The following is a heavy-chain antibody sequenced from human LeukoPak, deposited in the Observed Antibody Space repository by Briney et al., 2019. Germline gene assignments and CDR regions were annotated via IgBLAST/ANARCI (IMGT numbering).Heavy chain of an antibody. Sequence: SETLSLTCTVSGGSISSYYWSWIRQPAGKGLEWIGRIYTSGSTKYNPSLKSRVTIAVDTSKNQFSLKLSSVTAADTAVYYCARGGNPDAFDIWGQGTMVTVSS. V-gene: IGHV4-4*07. CDR2: IYTSGST. CDR1: GGSISSYY. J-gene: IGHJ3*02. CDR3: ARGGNPDAFDI.